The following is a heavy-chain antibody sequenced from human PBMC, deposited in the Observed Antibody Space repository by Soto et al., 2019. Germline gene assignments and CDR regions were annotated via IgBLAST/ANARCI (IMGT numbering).Heavy chain of an antibody. CDR2: MNPNSGNT. CDR1: GYTFTSYD. V-gene: IGHV1-8*01. CDR3: ARVSLVSYGDSPDNF. Sequence: ASVKVSCKASGYTFTSYDINWVRQATGQGLEWMGWMNPNSGNTGYAQKFQGRVTMTRNTSISTAYMELSSLRSEDTAVYYCARVSLVSYGDSPDNFWGQGTLVTVSS. J-gene: IGHJ4*02. D-gene: IGHD4-17*01.